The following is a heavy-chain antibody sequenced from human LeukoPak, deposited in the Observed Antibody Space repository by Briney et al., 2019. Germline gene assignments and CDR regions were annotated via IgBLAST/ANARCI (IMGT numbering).Heavy chain of an antibody. J-gene: IGHJ3*02. D-gene: IGHD6-13*01. CDR2: FSGSGDNT. V-gene: IGHV3-23*01. Sequence: GGSLRLSCAASGFTFSSYAMSWVRQAPGKGLEWVSGFSGSGDNTYYAEYVKGRFTISRDNSKNTLYLQMNSLRAEDTAVYYYARGAPAGPFDAFDIWGQGTMVTVSS. CDR3: ARGAPAGPFDAFDI. CDR1: GFTFSSYA.